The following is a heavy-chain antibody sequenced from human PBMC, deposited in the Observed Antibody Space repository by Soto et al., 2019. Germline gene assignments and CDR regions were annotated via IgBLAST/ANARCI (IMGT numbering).Heavy chain of an antibody. CDR1: GGSISSYY. CDR2: IYTSGST. Sequence: SETLSLTCTVSGGSISSYYWSWIRQPAGKGLEWIGRIYTSGSTNYNPSLKSRVTTSVDTSKNQFSLKLSSVTAADTAVYYCAREGRGFLEWFYYYGMDVWGQGTTVTVSS. D-gene: IGHD3-3*01. V-gene: IGHV4-4*07. CDR3: AREGRGFLEWFYYYGMDV. J-gene: IGHJ6*02.